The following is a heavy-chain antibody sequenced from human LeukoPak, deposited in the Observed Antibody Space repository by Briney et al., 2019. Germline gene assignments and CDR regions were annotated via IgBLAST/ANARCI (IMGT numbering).Heavy chain of an antibody. V-gene: IGHV3-21*01. CDR2: ISSSSYI. CDR1: GFTIRSYS. Sequence: GGSLRLSCAASGFTIRSYSMNWVRQAPGKGLEWVSSISSSSYIYYADSVKGRFTISRDNAKNSLYLQMNSLRAEDTAVYYCARDYPLGYYDSSGYEYWGQGTLVTVSS. D-gene: IGHD3-22*01. CDR3: ARDYPLGYYDSSGYEY. J-gene: IGHJ4*02.